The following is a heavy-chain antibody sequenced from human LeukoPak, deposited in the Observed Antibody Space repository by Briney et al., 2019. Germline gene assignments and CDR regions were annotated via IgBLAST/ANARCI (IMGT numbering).Heavy chain of an antibody. V-gene: IGHV4-59*08. CDR1: GGSISSYY. CDR3: ASHRRYTTGSEEFVY. D-gene: IGHD2/OR15-2a*01. Sequence: SETLSLTCTVSGGSISSYYWSWIRQPPGKGLEWIGYIYYSGSTNYNPSLKSRVTISVDTSKNQFSLTLSSVTAADTAVYYCASHRRYTTGSEEFVYWGQGTLVTVSS. J-gene: IGHJ4*02. CDR2: IYYSGST.